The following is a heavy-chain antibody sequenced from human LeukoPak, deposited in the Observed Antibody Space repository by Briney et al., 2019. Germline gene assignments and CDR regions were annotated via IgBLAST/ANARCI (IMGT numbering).Heavy chain of an antibody. CDR2: IGTAGDT. CDR1: GFTFSSYD. V-gene: IGHV3-13*04. D-gene: IGHD5-12*01. J-gene: IGHJ6*02. CDR3: ARGRYSGYDDYYYYYGMDV. Sequence: GGSLRLSCAASGFTFSSYDMHWVRQATGKGLEWVSAIGTAGDTYYPGSVKGRFTISRENAKNSLYLQMNSLRAGDTAVYYCARGRYSGYDDYYYYYGMDVWGQGTTVTVSS.